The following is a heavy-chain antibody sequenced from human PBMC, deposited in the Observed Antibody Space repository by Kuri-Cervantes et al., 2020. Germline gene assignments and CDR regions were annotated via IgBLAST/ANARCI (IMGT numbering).Heavy chain of an antibody. D-gene: IGHD4-17*01. CDR3: ARASGPYGDYPRYYFDY. Sequence: ASVKVSCKASGYTFTSYGISWVRQAPGQGLEWMGWISAYNGNTNYAQKLQGRVTMTRDTSTSTVYMELSSLRSEDTAVYYCARASGPYGDYPRYYFDYWGQGTLVTVSS. J-gene: IGHJ4*02. CDR1: GYTFTSYG. V-gene: IGHV1-18*01. CDR2: ISAYNGNT.